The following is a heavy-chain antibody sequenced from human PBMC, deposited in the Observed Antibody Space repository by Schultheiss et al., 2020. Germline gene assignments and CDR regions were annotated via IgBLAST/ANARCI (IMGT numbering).Heavy chain of an antibody. CDR1: GGSISSGDYY. CDR3: ARGRSNLVVPAARVWYFDL. Sequence: SETLSLTCTVSGGSISSGDYYWSWIRQPPGKGLEWIGYIYYSGSTYYNPSLKSRVTISVDTSKNQFSLKLSSVTAADTAVYYCARGRSNLVVPAARVWYFDLWGRGTLVTVSS. D-gene: IGHD2-2*01. V-gene: IGHV4-30-4*01. CDR2: IYYSGST. J-gene: IGHJ2*01.